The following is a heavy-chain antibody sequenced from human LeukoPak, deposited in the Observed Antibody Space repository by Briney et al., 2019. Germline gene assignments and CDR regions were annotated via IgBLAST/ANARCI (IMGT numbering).Heavy chain of an antibody. CDR2: IIPIFGTA. D-gene: IGHD5-12*01. Sequence: SVKVSCKASGGTFSSYAISWVRQAPGQGLEWMGGIIPIFGTANYAQKFQGRVTITADESTSTAYMELSSLRSEDTAVYYCARGRRGYSGYDRNVPFDYWGQGTLVTVSS. V-gene: IGHV1-69*13. CDR1: GGTFSSYA. CDR3: ARGRRGYSGYDRNVPFDY. J-gene: IGHJ4*02.